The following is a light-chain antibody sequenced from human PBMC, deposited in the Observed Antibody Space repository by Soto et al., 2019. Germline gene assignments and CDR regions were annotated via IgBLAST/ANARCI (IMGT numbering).Light chain of an antibody. Sequence: EIVLTQSPATLSLSPGERATLSCRASQSVSSYLGWYQQKPGQAPRPLIYNASSRATGIPARFSGSGSGTDFTLTISSLEPEDFAVYYCQQRSNWPPLTFGGGTKVEIK. V-gene: IGKV3-11*01. CDR1: QSVSSY. CDR2: NAS. CDR3: QQRSNWPPLT. J-gene: IGKJ4*01.